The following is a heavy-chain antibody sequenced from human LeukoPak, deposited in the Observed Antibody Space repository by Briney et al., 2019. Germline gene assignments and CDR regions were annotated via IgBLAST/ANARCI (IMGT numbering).Heavy chain of an antibody. J-gene: IGHJ5*02. CDR1: GYTFTGYY. Sequence: ASVTVSFKASGYTFTGYYMHWVRQAPGQGLEWMGWINPNSGGTNYAQKFQGRVTMTRDTSISIAYMELSRLRSDDTAVYYCARVEAAAANSWFDPWGQGALVTVSS. V-gene: IGHV1-2*02. D-gene: IGHD6-13*01. CDR3: ARVEAAAANSWFDP. CDR2: INPNSGGT.